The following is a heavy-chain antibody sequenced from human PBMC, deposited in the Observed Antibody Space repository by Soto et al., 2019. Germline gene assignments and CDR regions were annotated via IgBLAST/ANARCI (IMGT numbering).Heavy chain of an antibody. CDR3: ARDLRQLLSHNYYYYYLDV. V-gene: IGHV3-11*01. CDR1: GFTFSDYQ. CDR2: IGSSGLSV. D-gene: IGHD2-2*01. J-gene: IGHJ6*03. Sequence: QVHLVESGGGLVKPGGSLRLSCAASGFTFSDYQMSWIRQAPGKGLEWVSYIGSSGLSVYYEDSVKGRFTISRDNANNSLYLQMNSLGAEDSAVYYCARDLRQLLSHNYYYYYLDVWGKGTTVSVSS.